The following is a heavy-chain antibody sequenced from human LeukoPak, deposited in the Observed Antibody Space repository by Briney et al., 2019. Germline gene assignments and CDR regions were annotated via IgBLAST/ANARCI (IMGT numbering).Heavy chain of an antibody. D-gene: IGHD3-3*01. V-gene: IGHV4-59*01. Sequence: SETLSLTCTVSGGSISSYYWSWIRQPPGKGLEWIGYIYYSGSTNYNPSLKSRVTISVDTSKNQFSLKLSSVTAADTAVYYCARSPKSDDFWSGYYTGEGGWFDPWGQGTLVTVSS. J-gene: IGHJ5*02. CDR3: ARSPKSDDFWSGYYTGEGGWFDP. CDR1: GGSISSYY. CDR2: IYYSGST.